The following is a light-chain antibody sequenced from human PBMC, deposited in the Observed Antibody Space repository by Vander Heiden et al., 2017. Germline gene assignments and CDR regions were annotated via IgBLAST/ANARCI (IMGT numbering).Light chain of an antibody. CDR3: SSYTTTGTRL. CDR1: SSDVGGYDS. CDR2: DVT. Sequence: QSALTQPASVSGSLGQSITISCAGTSSDVGGYDSVSWYQQHPGKAPKLMIYDVTYRPSGVSIRFSDSKSGNTASLTISGLQAEDESDYYCSSYTTTGTRLFGTGTKVTVL. J-gene: IGLJ1*01. V-gene: IGLV2-14*03.